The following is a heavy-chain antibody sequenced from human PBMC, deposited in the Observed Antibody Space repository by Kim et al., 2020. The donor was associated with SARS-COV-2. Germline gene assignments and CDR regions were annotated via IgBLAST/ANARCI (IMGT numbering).Heavy chain of an antibody. CDR1: GFGFNNYG. V-gene: IGHV3-30*18. CDR2: ISYNGRNS. D-gene: IGHD5-12*01. J-gene: IGHJ4*02. Sequence: GGSLRLSCVASGFGFNNYGMHWVRQAPGEGLEWVALISYNGRNSNYADSLKGRFIISRDNSKNMLYLQINSLRVEDTAIYYCAKEGGLGWLHSFDSWGQGTVVTVSS. CDR3: AKEGGLGWLHSFDS.